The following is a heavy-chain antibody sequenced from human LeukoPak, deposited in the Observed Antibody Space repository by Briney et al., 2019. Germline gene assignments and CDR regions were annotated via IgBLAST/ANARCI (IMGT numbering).Heavy chain of an antibody. J-gene: IGHJ5*02. CDR3: ARHQSYDFWSGYHPFDP. CDR2: INTDGSST. D-gene: IGHD3-3*01. V-gene: IGHV3-74*01. CDR1: GFTFSSYW. Sequence: PGGSLRLSCAASGFTFSSYWMHWVRQAPGKGLVWVSRINTDGSSTSYADSVKGRFTISRDNAKNTLYLQMNSLRAEDTAVYYCARHQSYDFWSGYHPFDPWGQGTLVTVSS.